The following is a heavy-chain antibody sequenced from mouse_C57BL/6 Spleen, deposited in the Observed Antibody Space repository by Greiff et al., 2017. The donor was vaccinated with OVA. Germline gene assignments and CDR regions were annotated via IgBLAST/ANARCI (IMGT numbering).Heavy chain of an antibody. D-gene: IGHD2-5*01. V-gene: IGHV1-69*01. Sequence: QVQLQQPGAELVMPGASVKLSCKASGYTFTSYWMHWVKQRPGQGLEWIGEIDPSDSYTNYNQKFKGKSTLTVDKSSSTAYMQLSSLTSEDSAVYYCARRAYYSNYEWYCDVWGTGTTVTVSS. CDR3: ARRAYYSNYEWYCDV. J-gene: IGHJ1*03. CDR1: GYTFTSYW. CDR2: IDPSDSYT.